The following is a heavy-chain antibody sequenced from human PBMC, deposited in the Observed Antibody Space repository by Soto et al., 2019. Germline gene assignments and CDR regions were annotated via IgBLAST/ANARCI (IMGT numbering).Heavy chain of an antibody. Sequence: QVQLVQSGAEVKKPGSSVKVSCKASGGTFSNYAFSWVRQAPGQGLDWMGTIIPIFGTTNFAQKFQGRVTMTAEKSTTTVKMELSSLRSDDTAVYYGAGELPAGPGIFREDAFNIWGQGTTATVSS. J-gene: IGHJ3*02. CDR3: AGELPAGPGIFREDAFNI. CDR1: GGTFSNYA. V-gene: IGHV1-69*14. CDR2: IIPIFGTT. D-gene: IGHD3-3*01.